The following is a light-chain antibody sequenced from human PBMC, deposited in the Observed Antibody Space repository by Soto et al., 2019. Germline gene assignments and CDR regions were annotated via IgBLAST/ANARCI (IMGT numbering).Light chain of an antibody. CDR3: QLYSRSPRQIT. Sequence: EIVMTQSPATLSVSPGERATLSCRASQSVSSNLAWYQQEPGQAPRLVIFDISNRATGIPDRFSGSGSGTDCTLTISRLEPEDFAVYYCQLYSRSPRQITFGQGTRLEIK. J-gene: IGKJ5*01. CDR2: DIS. V-gene: IGKV3-20*01. CDR1: QSVSSN.